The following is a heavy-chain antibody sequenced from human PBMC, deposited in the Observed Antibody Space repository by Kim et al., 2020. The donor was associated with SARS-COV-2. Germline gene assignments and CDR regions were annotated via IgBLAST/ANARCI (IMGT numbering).Heavy chain of an antibody. V-gene: IGHV5-51*01. D-gene: IGHD6-19*01. CDR3: ARGAVAGTTYYYYGMDV. Sequence: GESLKISCKGSGYSFTSYWIGWVRQMPGKGLEWMGIIYPGDSDTRYSPSFQGQVTISADKSISTAYLQWSSLKASDTAMYYCARGAVAGTTYYYYGMDVWGQGTTVTVSS. J-gene: IGHJ6*02. CDR2: IYPGDSDT. CDR1: GYSFTSYW.